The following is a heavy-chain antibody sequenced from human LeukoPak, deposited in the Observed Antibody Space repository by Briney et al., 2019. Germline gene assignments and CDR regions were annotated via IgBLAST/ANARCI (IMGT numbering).Heavy chain of an antibody. J-gene: IGHJ5*02. CDR3: ARLMVRRVIGP. Sequence: VASVKVSCKASGYTFTSYDINWVRQATGQGLEWMGWMNPSSGNTGYAQKFQGRVTITRDTSISTAYMELSSLRSEDTAVYYCARLMVRRVIGPWGQGTLVTVSS. D-gene: IGHD3-10*01. CDR2: MNPSSGNT. CDR1: GYTFTSYD. V-gene: IGHV1-8*01.